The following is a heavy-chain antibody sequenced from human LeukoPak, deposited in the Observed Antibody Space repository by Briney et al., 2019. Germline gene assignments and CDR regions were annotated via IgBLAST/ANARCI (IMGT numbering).Heavy chain of an antibody. CDR3: ARRAPRRPWDY. V-gene: IGHV4-34*01. D-gene: IGHD1-26*01. Sequence: PSETLSLTCAVYGGSFSGYYWSWIRQPPGKGLEWIGEINHSGSTNYNPSLKSRVTISVDTSKNQFSLKLSSVTAADTAVYYCARRAPRRPWDYWGQGTLVTVSS. CDR1: GGSFSGYY. J-gene: IGHJ4*02. CDR2: INHSGST.